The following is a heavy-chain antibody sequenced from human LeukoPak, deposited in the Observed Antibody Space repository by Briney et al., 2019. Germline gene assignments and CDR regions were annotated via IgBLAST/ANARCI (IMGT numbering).Heavy chain of an antibody. CDR2: INPNSGGT. D-gene: IGHD6-13*01. V-gene: IGHV1-2*02. J-gene: IGHJ4*02. CDR1: GYTFTGYY. CDR3: ASPEAAAGTEFDY. Sequence: GASVKVSCKASGYTFTGYYMHWVRQAPGQGLEWMGWINPNSGGTNYAQKFQGRVTMTRDTSISTAYMELSRLRSDGTAVYYCASPEAAAGTEFDYWGQGTLVTVSS.